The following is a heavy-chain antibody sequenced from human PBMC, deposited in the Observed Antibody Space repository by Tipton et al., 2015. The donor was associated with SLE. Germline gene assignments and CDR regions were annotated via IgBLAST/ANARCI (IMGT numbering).Heavy chain of an antibody. D-gene: IGHD1-14*01. V-gene: IGHV4-61*05. J-gene: IGHJ4*02. Sequence: TLSLTCTVSGVSISSSPCSWGWIRQFPGKGLEWIGYIHYSGTTNYNPSLRGRVTVSVDTSKIQFSLHLSSVTAADPAIYYSAKNNADPENWGQGTLVTVAS. CDR1: GVSISSSPCS. CDR3: AKNNADPEN. CDR2: IHYSGTT.